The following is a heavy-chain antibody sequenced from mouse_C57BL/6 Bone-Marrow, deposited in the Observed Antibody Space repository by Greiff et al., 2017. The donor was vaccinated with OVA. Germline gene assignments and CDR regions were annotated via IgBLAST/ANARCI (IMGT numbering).Heavy chain of an antibody. CDR3: ARHYDYDVWFAY. D-gene: IGHD2-4*01. Sequence: QVHVKQPGAELVRPGSSVKLSCKASGYTFTDYYINWVKQRPGQGLEWIARIYPGSGNTYYNEKFKGKATLTAEKSSSTAYMQLSSLTSEDSAVYFCARHYDYDVWFAYWGQGTLVTVSA. CDR1: GYTFTDYY. CDR2: IYPGSGNT. J-gene: IGHJ3*01. V-gene: IGHV1-76*01.